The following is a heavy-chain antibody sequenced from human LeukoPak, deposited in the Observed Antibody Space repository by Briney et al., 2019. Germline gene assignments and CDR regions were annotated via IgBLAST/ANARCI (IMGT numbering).Heavy chain of an antibody. CDR3: AKGPPWRFGFEVGYYMDV. D-gene: IGHD1-1*01. J-gene: IGHJ6*03. CDR1: GFTFSSHA. V-gene: IGHV3-23*01. CDR2: ISGSGGST. Sequence: GGSLRLSCAASGFTFSSHAMSWVRQAPGKGLEWVSAISGSGGSTYYADSVKGRFTISRDNSKNTLYLQMNSLRAEDTAVYYCAKGPPWRFGFEVGYYMDVWGKGTTVTVSS.